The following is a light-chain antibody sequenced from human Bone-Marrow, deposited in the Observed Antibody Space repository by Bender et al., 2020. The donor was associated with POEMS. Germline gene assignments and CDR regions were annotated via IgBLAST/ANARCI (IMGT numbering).Light chain of an antibody. CDR2: DDS. Sequence: SYVLTQPPSVSEAPGQTARIPCGGDNIVRKSVHWYQQKPGQAPVLVVYDDSDRPSGIPERFSGSNSGNTAILTISRVEAGDEADYYCQVWDTLTYHYVFGTGTQVTVL. CDR1: NIVRKS. J-gene: IGLJ1*01. CDR3: QVWDTLTYHYV. V-gene: IGLV3-21*02.